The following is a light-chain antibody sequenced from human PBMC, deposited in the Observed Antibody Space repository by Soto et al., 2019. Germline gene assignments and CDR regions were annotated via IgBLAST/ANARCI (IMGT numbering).Light chain of an antibody. Sequence: EIVMTQSPATLSVSPGERATLSCRASQSVSSNLAWYQQKPGQAPRLLIYGASTRATGIRARFSGSGSGTEFTLTISSLQSEVFAVYYCPKSNNCPYTFGQRTQVDMK. CDR1: QSVSSN. J-gene: IGKJ1*01. CDR3: PKSNNCPYT. CDR2: GAS. V-gene: IGKV3-15*01.